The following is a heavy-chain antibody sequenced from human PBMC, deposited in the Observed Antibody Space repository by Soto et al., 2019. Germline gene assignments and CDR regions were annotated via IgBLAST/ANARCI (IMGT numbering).Heavy chain of an antibody. D-gene: IGHD1-20*01. J-gene: IGHJ4*02. CDR3: TRETVAGITGLDY. CDR2: ISVSDAFI. Sequence: EVQLLESGGDLVQPGGSLRLSCAASGFNVGAFAVNWVRQAPGKGLEWVSGISVSDAFIYYADSVRGRFSISRDASENILYLQMNSLRGDDTALYYCTRETVAGITGLDYWGPGTLVTVSS. CDR1: GFNVGAFA. V-gene: IGHV3-23*01.